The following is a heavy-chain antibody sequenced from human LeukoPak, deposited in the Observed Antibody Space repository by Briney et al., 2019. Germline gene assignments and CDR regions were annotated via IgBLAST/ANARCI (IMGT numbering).Heavy chain of an antibody. CDR1: GGTFSSYA. J-gene: IGHJ4*02. Sequence: SVKVSCKASGGTFSSYAISWVRQAPGQGLEWMGRIIPIFGVANYAQKFQGRVTITTDESTSTVYMELSSLRSEDTAVYYCASVEWAGTKDYWGQGTLVTVSS. D-gene: IGHD1-7*01. V-gene: IGHV1-69*05. CDR2: IIPIFGVA. CDR3: ASVEWAGTKDY.